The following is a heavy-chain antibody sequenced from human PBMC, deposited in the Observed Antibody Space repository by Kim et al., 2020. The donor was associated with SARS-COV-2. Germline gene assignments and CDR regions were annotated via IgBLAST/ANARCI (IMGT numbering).Heavy chain of an antibody. Sequence: GGSLRLSCAASGFPFTRHSITWVRQAPGKGLDWVAGIGNTGISTDYADSAKGRFTISRDNSKKMANLQMKSQRVENTAASDCAKTDLVRDNVGAWGHG. CDR1: GFPFTRHS. CDR2: IGNTGIST. V-gene: IGHV3-23*05. J-gene: IGHJ6*01. CDR3: AKTDLVRDNVGA. D-gene: IGHD1-1*01.